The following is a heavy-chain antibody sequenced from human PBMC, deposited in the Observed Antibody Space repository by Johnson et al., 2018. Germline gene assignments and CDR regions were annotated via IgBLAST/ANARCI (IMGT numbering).Heavy chain of an antibody. CDR3: AREAGRYYYYYMDV. CDR2: ISYDGSNK. J-gene: IGHJ6*03. Sequence: QVQLVQSGGGVVQPGRSLRLSCAASGFTFSDYGMHWVRQAPGKGLEWVAVISYDGSNKYYADSVKGRFTISRDNAKNSLYLQMNSLRAEDTAVYYCAREAGRYYYYYMDVWGKGTTVTVSS. D-gene: IGHD3-10*01. CDR1: GFTFSDYG. V-gene: IGHV3-30*03.